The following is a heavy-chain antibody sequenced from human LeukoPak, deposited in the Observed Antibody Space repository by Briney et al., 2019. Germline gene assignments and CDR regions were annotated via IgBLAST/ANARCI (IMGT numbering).Heavy chain of an antibody. D-gene: IGHD2-21*02. Sequence: SETLSLTCNVSGGSISSSTYYWGWIRQPPGRGLEWIGSIYSSGNTYKNPSLKSRVTISVDTSENQVSLKLSSVTAADTAVYYCAREVAYCGGDCYLGSDAFDIWGQGTMVTVSS. CDR1: GGSISSSTYY. CDR3: AREVAYCGGDCYLGSDAFDI. V-gene: IGHV4-39*07. J-gene: IGHJ3*02. CDR2: IYSSGNT.